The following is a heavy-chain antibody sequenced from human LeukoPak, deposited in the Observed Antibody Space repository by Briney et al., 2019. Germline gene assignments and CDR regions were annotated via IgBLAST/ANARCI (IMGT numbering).Heavy chain of an antibody. V-gene: IGHV3-74*01. D-gene: IGHD3-10*01. CDR1: GFTVSNFW. Sequence: GGSLRLSCAASGFTVSNFWMHWVRQAPGQGLVWVSRINSDGTSTNYAGSVEGRLTISRDNTKNTLYLQMNSLTVEDTAVYYCARETWSRGGDAFDIWGRGTMVTVSS. J-gene: IGHJ3*02. CDR3: ARETWSRGGDAFDI. CDR2: INSDGTST.